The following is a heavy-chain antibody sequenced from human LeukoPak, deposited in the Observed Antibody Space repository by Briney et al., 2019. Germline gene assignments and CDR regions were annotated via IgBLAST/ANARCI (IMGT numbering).Heavy chain of an antibody. CDR3: ARGCLTTVVTPSYYYYYYMDV. CDR1: GGSISSGSYY. J-gene: IGHJ6*03. V-gene: IGHV4-61*02. CDR2: IYTSGST. D-gene: IGHD4-23*01. Sequence: SETLSLTCTVSGGSISSGSYYWSWIRQPAGKGLEWIGRIYTSGSTNYNPSLKSRVTISVDTSKNQFSLKLSSVTAADTAVYYCARGCLTTVVTPSYYYYYYMDVWGKGTTVTVSS.